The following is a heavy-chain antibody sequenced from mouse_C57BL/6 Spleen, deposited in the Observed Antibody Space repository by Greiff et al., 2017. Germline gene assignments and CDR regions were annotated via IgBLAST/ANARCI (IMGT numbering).Heavy chain of an antibody. J-gene: IGHJ1*03. CDR3: GRREYGYDWYFDV. CDR1: GYTFTSYW. V-gene: IGHV1-53*01. D-gene: IGHD2-2*01. CDR2: INPSNGGT. Sequence: VKLQQPGTELVKPGASVKLSCKASGYTFTSYWMHWVKQRPGQGLEWIGNINPSNGGTNYNEKFKSKATLTVAKSSSTAYMQLSSLTAEDSAVYYSGRREYGYDWYFDVWGTGTTVTVSS.